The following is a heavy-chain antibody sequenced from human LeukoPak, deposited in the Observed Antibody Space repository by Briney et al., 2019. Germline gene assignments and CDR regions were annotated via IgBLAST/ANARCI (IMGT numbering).Heavy chain of an antibody. Sequence: PGGSLRLSCAASGFIFSSFAMSWVRQAPGKGLEWVSGISGSGGTTYYADSVKGRFTISRDNSKDTLYLQMNSLRAEDTAVYYCAKDPPYSSSWFIFDYWGQGTLVTVSS. CDR2: ISGSGGTT. CDR1: GFIFSSFA. CDR3: AKDPPYSSSWFIFDY. D-gene: IGHD6-13*01. J-gene: IGHJ4*02. V-gene: IGHV3-23*01.